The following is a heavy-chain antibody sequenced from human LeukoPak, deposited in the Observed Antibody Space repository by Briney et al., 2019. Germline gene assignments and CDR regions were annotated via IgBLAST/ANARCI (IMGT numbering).Heavy chain of an antibody. CDR2: MNPNSGNT. D-gene: IGHD3-10*01. J-gene: IGHJ6*03. CDR1: GYTFTSYD. CDR3: ARRSMVQHMDV. Sequence: ASVKVSCKASGYTFTSYDINWVRQATGQGLEWMGWMNPNSGNTGYAQKFQGRVTITRNTSISTAYMELSSLRSEDTAVYFCARRSMVQHMDVWGKGTTVIVSS. V-gene: IGHV1-8*03.